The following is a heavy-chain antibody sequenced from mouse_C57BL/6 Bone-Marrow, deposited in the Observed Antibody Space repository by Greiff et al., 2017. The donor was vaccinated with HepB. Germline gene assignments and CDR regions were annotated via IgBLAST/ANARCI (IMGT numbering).Heavy chain of an antibody. CDR2: IYPRDGST. J-gene: IGHJ2*01. CDR3: ARLNGVLLRFDY. Sequence: VMLVESDAELVKPGASVKISCKVSGYTFTDHTIHWMKQRPEQGLEWIGYIYPRDGSTKYNEKFKGKATLTADKSSSTAYMQLNSLTSEDSAVYFCARLNGVLLRFDYWGQGTTLTVSS. V-gene: IGHV1-78*01. D-gene: IGHD1-1*01. CDR1: GYTFTDHT.